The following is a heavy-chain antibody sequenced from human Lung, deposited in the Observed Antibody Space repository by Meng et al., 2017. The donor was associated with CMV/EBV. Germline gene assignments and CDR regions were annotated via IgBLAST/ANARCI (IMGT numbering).Heavy chain of an antibody. Sequence: SETLSLXCTVSAASISSHYWSWIRQSPGKGLEWIGYMYYSGISNYNPSLGGRATILLDMSKNQFSLKLTSVTAADTAVYFCARYHCSGSSCYTTNWFDPWGQGXQVTVSS. D-gene: IGHD2-8*02. CDR2: MYYSGIS. CDR3: ARYHCSGSSCYTTNWFDP. V-gene: IGHV4-59*11. CDR1: AASISSHY. J-gene: IGHJ5*02.